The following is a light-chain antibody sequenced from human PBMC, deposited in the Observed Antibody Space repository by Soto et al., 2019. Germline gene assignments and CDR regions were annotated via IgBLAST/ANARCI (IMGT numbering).Light chain of an antibody. J-gene: IGKJ1*01. Sequence: EIVLTQSPATLSSFPGDRVTLSCRASQYINTRLAWYQHRPGQAPRLLIYGASGRATGIPDRFSGSGSGTDFTLTISRLEPEDFAVYYCQQYGSSPTTFGHGTKVDIK. V-gene: IGKV3-20*01. CDR1: QYINTR. CDR2: GAS. CDR3: QQYGSSPTT.